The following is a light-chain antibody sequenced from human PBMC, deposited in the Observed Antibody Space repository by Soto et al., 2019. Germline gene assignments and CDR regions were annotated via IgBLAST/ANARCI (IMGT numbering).Light chain of an antibody. CDR3: QQANCIPLT. CDR2: TAS. J-gene: IGKJ4*01. CDR1: QGISSL. V-gene: IGKV1-12*01. Sequence: DIPMTQSPSSVSASVGDRVTITCRTRQGISSLLAWYQQKPGQDPNLLIHTASSLQRGVPSRFICSGSGTDFTRNISSLPPEDFSTYYCQQANCIPLTFGGGTKVEIK.